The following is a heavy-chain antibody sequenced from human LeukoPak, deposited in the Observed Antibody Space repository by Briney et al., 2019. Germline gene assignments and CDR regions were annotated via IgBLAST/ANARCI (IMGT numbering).Heavy chain of an antibody. J-gene: IGHJ4*02. CDR2: IYHSGST. Sequence: SETLSLTCAVYGGSFSGYYWSWIRQPPGKGLEWIGSIYHSGSTYYNPSLKSRVTISVDTSKNQFSLKLSSVTAADTALYYCARVSYQEGVDYWGQGTLVTVSS. V-gene: IGHV4-34*01. D-gene: IGHD2-2*01. CDR3: ARVSYQEGVDY. CDR1: GGSFSGYY.